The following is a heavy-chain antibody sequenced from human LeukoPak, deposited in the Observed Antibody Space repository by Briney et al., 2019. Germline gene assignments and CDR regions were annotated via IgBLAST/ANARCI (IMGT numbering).Heavy chain of an antibody. CDR1: GFTFSTYT. Sequence: GGSLRLSCTASGFTFSTYTMHWVRQAPGKGLEWVAVISYDGSNKYYADSVKGRFTISRDNSKNTLYLQMNSLRAEDTAVYFCARALDEGARFDYWGQGTLVTVSS. J-gene: IGHJ4*02. CDR2: ISYDGSNK. CDR3: ARALDEGARFDY. V-gene: IGHV3-30-3*01.